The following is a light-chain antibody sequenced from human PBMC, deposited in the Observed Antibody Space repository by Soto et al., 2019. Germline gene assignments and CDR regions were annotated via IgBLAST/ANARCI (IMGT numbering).Light chain of an antibody. V-gene: IGKV3-15*01. CDR2: GAS. J-gene: IGKJ5*01. CDR3: QQYGSAIT. Sequence: EVVMTRSPATLSVSPGARATLSWRARQSVSRHLAWYQQKPRQAPRLPIYGASTRATGILARVSGSGSGTEFTLTFRSLQSEDFAVYYCQQYGSAITFGQGTRLEIK. CDR1: QSVSRH.